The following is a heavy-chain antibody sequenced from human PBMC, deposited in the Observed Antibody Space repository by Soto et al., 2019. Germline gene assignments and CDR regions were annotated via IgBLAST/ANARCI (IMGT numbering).Heavy chain of an antibody. D-gene: IGHD2-2*01. V-gene: IGHV3-21*01. CDR2: ISSSSSYI. CDR3: ARDLGGGYCSSTSCYYIPDAFDI. Sequence: PGGSLRLSCAASGFTFSSYSMNWVRQAPGKGLEWVSSISSSSSYIYYADSVKGRFTISRDNAKNSLYLQMNSLRAEDTAVYYCARDLGGGYCSSTSCYYIPDAFDIWGQGTMVTVSS. CDR1: GFTFSSYS. J-gene: IGHJ3*02.